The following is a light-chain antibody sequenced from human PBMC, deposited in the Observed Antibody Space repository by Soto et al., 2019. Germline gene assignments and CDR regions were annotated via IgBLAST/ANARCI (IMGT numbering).Light chain of an antibody. Sequence: QSVLAQPASVSGSPGQSIAISCTGTSSDVGRYNYVSWFQQHPGKAPKLMIYDVSNRPSGVSDRFSGSKSGNTASLTISGLQAEDEADYYCSSYTSRNPFVFGTGTKVTVL. J-gene: IGLJ1*01. V-gene: IGLV2-14*01. CDR3: SSYTSRNPFV. CDR2: DVS. CDR1: SSDVGRYNY.